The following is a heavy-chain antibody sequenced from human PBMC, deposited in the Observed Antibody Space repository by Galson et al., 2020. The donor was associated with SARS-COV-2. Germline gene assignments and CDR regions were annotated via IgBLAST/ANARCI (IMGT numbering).Heavy chain of an antibody. CDR1: GFTVSSNY. CDR3: AREDTAMVPH. J-gene: IGHJ4*02. CDR2: IYSGGST. V-gene: IGHV3-53*01. Sequence: GKSLKTSCAASGFTVSSNYMSWVRQAPGKGLERVSVIYSGGSTYYADSVKGRFTISRDNSKNTLYLQMNSLRAEDTAVYYCAREDTAMVPHWGQGTLVTVSS. D-gene: IGHD5-18*01.